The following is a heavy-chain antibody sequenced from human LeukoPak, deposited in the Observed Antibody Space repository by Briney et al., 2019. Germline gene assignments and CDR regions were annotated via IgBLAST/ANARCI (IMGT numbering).Heavy chain of an antibody. Sequence: PGGSLRLSCAASGFTFSSYSMNWVRQATGKGLEWVSSISSSSSYIYYADSVKGRSTISRDNAKNSLYLQMNSLRAEDTAVYYCARDLSRGSGYDYWGQGTLVTVSS. CDR2: ISSSSSYI. J-gene: IGHJ4*02. V-gene: IGHV3-21*01. CDR3: ARDLSRGSGYDY. D-gene: IGHD6-19*01. CDR1: GFTFSSYS.